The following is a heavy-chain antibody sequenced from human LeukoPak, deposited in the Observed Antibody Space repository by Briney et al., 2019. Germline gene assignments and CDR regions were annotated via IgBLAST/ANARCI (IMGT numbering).Heavy chain of an antibody. D-gene: IGHD6-19*01. V-gene: IGHV4-34*01. CDR2: INHSGST. J-gene: IGHJ5*02. CDR1: GFTFSSYA. CDR3: ARKSVWQWLVIAPGFDP. Sequence: GSLRLSCAASGFTFSSYAMSWIRQPPGKGLEWIGEINHSGSTNYNPSLKSRVTISVDTSKNQFSLKLSSVTAADTAVYHCARKSVWQWLVIAPGFDPWGQGTLVTVSS.